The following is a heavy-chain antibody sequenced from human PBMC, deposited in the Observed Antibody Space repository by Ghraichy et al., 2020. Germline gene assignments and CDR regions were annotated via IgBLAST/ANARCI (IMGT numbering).Heavy chain of an antibody. CDR2: INTDGSIT. CDR1: GFTFSAYW. V-gene: IGHV3-74*01. D-gene: IGHD6-6*01. CDR3: ARDLGAALDY. J-gene: IGHJ4*02. Sequence: GGKRRLSCAASGFTFSAYWMHWVRQAPGKGLVWVSRINTDGSITSYADSVKGRFTISRDNAKNTLYLQMNSLRAEDTAVYYCARDLGAALDYWGQGTLVTVSS.